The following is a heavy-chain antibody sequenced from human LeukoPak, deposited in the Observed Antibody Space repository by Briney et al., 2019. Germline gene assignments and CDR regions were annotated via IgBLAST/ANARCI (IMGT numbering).Heavy chain of an antibody. D-gene: IGHD3-10*01. CDR3: ARGGFDYYGSGRAFDF. J-gene: IGHJ4*02. Sequence: ASVKVSCKASGYSFTGYGINWVRQAPGQGLEWMGWISNDNGITNYAQQFQGRVTMDTETYTSTAYMELRSLRSDDTAVYYCARGGFDYYGSGRAFDFWGQGTLVTVFS. CDR2: ISNDNGIT. CDR1: GYSFTGYG. V-gene: IGHV1-18*01.